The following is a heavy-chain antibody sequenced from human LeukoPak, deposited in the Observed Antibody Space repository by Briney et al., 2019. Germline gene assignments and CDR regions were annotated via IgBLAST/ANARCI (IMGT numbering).Heavy chain of an antibody. D-gene: IGHD2-2*01. CDR2: INHSGST. J-gene: IGHJ4*02. V-gene: IGHV4-34*01. CDR1: GGSFSGYY. Sequence: SETLSLTCAVYGGSFSGYYWSWIRQPPGKGLEWIGEINHSGSTNYNPSLKSRVTISVDTSKNQFSLKLSSVTAADTAVYYCARVIYRSSTSPQIAAADPTDYWGQGTLVTVSS. CDR3: ARVIYRSSTSPQIAAADPTDY.